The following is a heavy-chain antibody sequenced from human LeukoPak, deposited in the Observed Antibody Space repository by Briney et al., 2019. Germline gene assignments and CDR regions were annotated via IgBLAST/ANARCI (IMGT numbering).Heavy chain of an antibody. Sequence: ASVKVSCKASGYTFTNYHIHWVRQAPGQGLEWMGIINPSGGSTSNAQKLQGRVTMTTDTSTSTAYMELRSLRSDDTAVYYCASRYCSSSTSCYAEDAFDIWGQGTMVTVSS. V-gene: IGHV1-46*01. CDR3: ASRYCSSSTSCYAEDAFDI. J-gene: IGHJ3*02. D-gene: IGHD2-2*01. CDR2: INPSGGST. CDR1: GYTFTNYH.